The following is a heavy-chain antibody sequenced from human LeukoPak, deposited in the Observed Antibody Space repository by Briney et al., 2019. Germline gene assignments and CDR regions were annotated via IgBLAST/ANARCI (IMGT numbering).Heavy chain of an antibody. CDR2: INWNGGST. D-gene: IGHD3-22*01. CDR3: ARDDGDYYDSRKPIDY. Sequence: GGSLRLSCAASGFTFDDYGMSWVRQAPGKGLEWVSGINWNGGSTGYADSVKGRFTISRDNAKNSLYLQMNSLRAEDTALYYCARDDGDYYDSRKPIDYWGQGTLVTVSS. J-gene: IGHJ4*02. CDR1: GFTFDDYG. V-gene: IGHV3-20*04.